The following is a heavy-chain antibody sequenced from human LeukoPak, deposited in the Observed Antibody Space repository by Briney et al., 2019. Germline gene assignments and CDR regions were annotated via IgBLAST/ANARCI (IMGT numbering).Heavy chain of an antibody. J-gene: IGHJ4*02. Sequence: GASVKVSCKASGYTFTSYYMHWVRQAPGQGLEWMGIINPSGGSTSYAQKFQGRVTMTRDTSTSTVYMELSSLRSEDTAVYYCARVGKRWLQLNGPIDYWGQGTLVTVSS. CDR1: GYTFTSYY. CDR2: INPSGGST. D-gene: IGHD5-24*01. V-gene: IGHV1-46*01. CDR3: ARVGKRWLQLNGPIDY.